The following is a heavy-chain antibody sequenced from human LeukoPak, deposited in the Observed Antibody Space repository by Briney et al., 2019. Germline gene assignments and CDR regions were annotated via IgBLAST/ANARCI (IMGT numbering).Heavy chain of an antibody. J-gene: IGHJ4*02. Sequence: GGSLRLSCAASGFTFSSYAMSWVRQAPGKGLEWVSAISGSGGSTYYADSVKGRFTISRDNSKNTLYLQMNSLRAEDTAVYYCAKGLLCSSTSCRLYFDYWGQGTLVTVSS. V-gene: IGHV3-23*01. CDR2: ISGSGGST. CDR3: AKGLLCSSTSCRLYFDY. CDR1: GFTFSSYA. D-gene: IGHD2-2*01.